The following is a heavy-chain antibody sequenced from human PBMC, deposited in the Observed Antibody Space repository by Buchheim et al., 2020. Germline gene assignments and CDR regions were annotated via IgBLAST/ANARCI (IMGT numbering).Heavy chain of an antibody. J-gene: IGHJ4*02. CDR2: IYYSGST. CDR3: ARHVGMATINYFDY. D-gene: IGHD5-24*01. V-gene: IGHV4-59*08. Sequence: QVQLQESGPGLVKPSETLSLTCTVSGGSISSYYWSWIRQPPGKGLEWIGYIYYSGSTNYNPSLKSRVTISVDTSKNQFSLKLSSVTAADTAMYYCARHVGMATINYFDYWGQGTL. CDR1: GGSISSYY.